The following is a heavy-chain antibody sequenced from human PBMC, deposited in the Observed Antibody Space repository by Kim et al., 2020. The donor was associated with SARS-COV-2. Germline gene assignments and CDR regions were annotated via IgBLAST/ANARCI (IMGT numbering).Heavy chain of an antibody. Sequence: GGSLRLSCAASGFTFHDYAIHWVRQIPGKGLEWVSLISVDGDDTNYADSVKGRFIISRDNSKNSLYLQMNSLRTEDTALYYCAKGGVRGIPYYFDSWGQGTLVTVSS. CDR3: AKGGVRGIPYYFDS. CDR2: ISVDGDDT. CDR1: GFTFHDYA. J-gene: IGHJ4*02. V-gene: IGHV3-43*02. D-gene: IGHD3-10*01.